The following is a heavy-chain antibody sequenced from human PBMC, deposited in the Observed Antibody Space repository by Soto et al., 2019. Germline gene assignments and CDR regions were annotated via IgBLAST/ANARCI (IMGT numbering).Heavy chain of an antibody. D-gene: IGHD4-17*01. CDR3: AKDLLLGYGDSSDWYFDL. Sequence: QVQLVESGGGVVQPGRSLRLSCAASGFTFSSYGMHWVRQAPGKGLEWVAVISYDGSNKYYADSVKGRFTISRDNSKNTLYLQMNSLRAEDTAVYYCAKDLLLGYGDSSDWYFDLWGRGTLVTVSS. V-gene: IGHV3-30*18. CDR2: ISYDGSNK. J-gene: IGHJ2*01. CDR1: GFTFSSYG.